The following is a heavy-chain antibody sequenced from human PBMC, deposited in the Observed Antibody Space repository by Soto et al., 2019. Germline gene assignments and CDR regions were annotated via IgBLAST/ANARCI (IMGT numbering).Heavy chain of an antibody. CDR3: ARGPYYDFWSGYPVDF. D-gene: IGHD3-3*01. CDR2: ITSTGSYM. J-gene: IGHJ4*02. Sequence: EVQLVESGGGLVKPGGSLRLSCVASGFAFSNYSMNWVRQAPGKGLEWVSSITSTGSYMYYADSVKGRFTISRDNAKNSLYLQMSSLRGEDTALYYCARGPYYDFWSGYPVDFWGQGTLVTVSS. V-gene: IGHV3-21*01. CDR1: GFAFSNYS.